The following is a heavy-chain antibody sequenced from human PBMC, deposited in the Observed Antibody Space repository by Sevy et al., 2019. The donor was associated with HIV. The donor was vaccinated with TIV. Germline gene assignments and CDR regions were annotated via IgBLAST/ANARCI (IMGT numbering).Heavy chain of an antibody. J-gene: IGHJ4*02. V-gene: IGHV4-4*07. CDR2: SYSSWST. Sequence: SETLSLTCTVSGGSISGCYWSWIRQPAGKGLEWVGRSYSSWSTNYHPSPKSQVTMSVDTSKNQFSLKLSSVTAADTAVYYCARTAQFGVVDYWGQGTLVTVSS. CDR1: GGSISGCY. D-gene: IGHD3-3*01. CDR3: ARTAQFGVVDY.